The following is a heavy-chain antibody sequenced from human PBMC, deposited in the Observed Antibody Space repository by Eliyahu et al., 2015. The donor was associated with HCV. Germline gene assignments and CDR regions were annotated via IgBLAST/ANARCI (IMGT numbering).Heavy chain of an antibody. CDR3: AKFGGCYAGACWFDP. D-gene: IGHD2-2*01. CDR1: GFXFNPQT. CDR2: ITARSDYL. V-gene: IGHV3-21*01. Sequence: DVQLVXSGGGLVKPGGSLRLSCAASGFXFNPQTMNWVRQAPGKGLGWVSSITARSDYLYYADSVRGRFTISRDNAKTSLYLQMNTLRAEDTAIYYCAKFGGCYAGACWFDPWGQGTLVTVSS. J-gene: IGHJ5*02.